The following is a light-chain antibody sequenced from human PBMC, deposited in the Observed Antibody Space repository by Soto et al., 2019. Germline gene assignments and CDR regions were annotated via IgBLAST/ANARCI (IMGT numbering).Light chain of an antibody. V-gene: IGKV3-11*01. Sequence: EIVLTQSPATLSLSPGERATLSCRASQSVSSYLAWYQQKPGQAPRLLIYDASNRATGIPARFSGSGSGTDITLTISSLEPEDFAVYYCQQRSNWPPLLTFGPGTKVDIK. CDR1: QSVSSY. J-gene: IGKJ3*01. CDR3: QQRSNWPPLLT. CDR2: DAS.